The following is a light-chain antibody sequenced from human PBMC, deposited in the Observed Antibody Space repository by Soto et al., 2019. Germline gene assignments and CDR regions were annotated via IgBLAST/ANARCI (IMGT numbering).Light chain of an antibody. J-gene: IGKJ4*01. CDR1: QGIRNA. Sequence: DIQMTQSPSSLSASVGDKVTITCRASQGIRNALAWYQQKPGKAPKRLIYGASTLQSGVPSRFSGSGSATEFTLTITSLQPEDFVTYYCVQHDTDPLTFGGGTKVEIK. V-gene: IGKV1-17*01. CDR3: VQHDTDPLT. CDR2: GAS.